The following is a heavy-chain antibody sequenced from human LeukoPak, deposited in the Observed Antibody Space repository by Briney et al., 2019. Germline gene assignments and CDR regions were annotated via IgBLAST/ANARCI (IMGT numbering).Heavy chain of an antibody. CDR3: ARESRDYDYAWGSPSVGFDY. CDR1: GGSISSYY. D-gene: IGHD3-16*01. Sequence: SETLSLTCTVSGGSISSYYWGWIRQPPGKGLEWIGYIYYSGSTNYNPSLKSRVTISVGTSKNQFSLKLSYVTAADTAVYYCARESRDYDYAWGSPSVGFDYWGQGTLVTVSS. CDR2: IYYSGST. V-gene: IGHV4-59*01. J-gene: IGHJ4*02.